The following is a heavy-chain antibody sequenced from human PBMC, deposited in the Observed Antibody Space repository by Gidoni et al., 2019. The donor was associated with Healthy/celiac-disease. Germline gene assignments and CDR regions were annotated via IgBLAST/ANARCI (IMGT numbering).Heavy chain of an antibody. CDR1: GVSISSGGYY. J-gene: IGHJ6*02. Sequence: QVQLQESGPGLVKPSQTLSLSSTVSGVSISSGGYYWSWSRQHPGKGLEWMWYVYYSGSTYYNPSLKSRVTISVDTAKNQFYLKLSSVTAADTAVYYCARVAVAEKYCMDVWGQGTTVTVSS. V-gene: IGHV4-31*03. CDR2: VYYSGST. D-gene: IGHD6-19*01. CDR3: ARVAVAEKYCMDV.